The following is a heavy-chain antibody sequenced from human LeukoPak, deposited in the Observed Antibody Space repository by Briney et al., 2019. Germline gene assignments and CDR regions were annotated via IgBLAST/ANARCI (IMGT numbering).Heavy chain of an antibody. D-gene: IGHD5-18*01. CDR2: VYYSGNT. Sequence: SETLSLTCTVSGDSIASTHNYWVWIRQSPGKGLEWIATVYYSGNTYYSPSLRGRLTISVDTSKKQFSLNLSSVTAADTAVYYCARGAWDTAEREPFDYWGQGTLVTVSS. V-gene: IGHV4-39*07. CDR3: ARGAWDTAEREPFDY. J-gene: IGHJ4*02. CDR1: GDSIASTHNY.